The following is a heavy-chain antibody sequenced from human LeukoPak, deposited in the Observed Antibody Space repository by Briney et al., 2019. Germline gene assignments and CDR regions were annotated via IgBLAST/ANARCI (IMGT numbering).Heavy chain of an antibody. Sequence: GGSLRLSCAASGFTFSSYSMNWVRQAPGKGLEWVSSISSSSSYIYYADSVKGRFTISRDNAKNSLYLQMNSLRAKDTAVYYCARGAVVTDWDYWGQGTLVTVSS. V-gene: IGHV3-21*01. J-gene: IGHJ4*02. CDR2: ISSSSSYI. D-gene: IGHD4-23*01. CDR3: ARGAVVTDWDY. CDR1: GFTFSSYS.